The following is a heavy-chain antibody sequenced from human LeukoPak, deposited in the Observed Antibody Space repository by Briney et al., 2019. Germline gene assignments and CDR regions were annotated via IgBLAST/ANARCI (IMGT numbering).Heavy chain of an antibody. Sequence: SETLSLTCTVSGGSISSYYWSWIRQPPGKGLEGRGYIYYSGSTNYNPSLKSRVTISVDTSKNQFSLKLSSLTAADTAVYYCARDLGPQLVRGLWFDPWGQGTLVTVSS. CDR1: GGSISSYY. CDR2: IYYSGST. J-gene: IGHJ5*02. D-gene: IGHD6-13*01. V-gene: IGHV4-59*01. CDR3: ARDLGPQLVRGLWFDP.